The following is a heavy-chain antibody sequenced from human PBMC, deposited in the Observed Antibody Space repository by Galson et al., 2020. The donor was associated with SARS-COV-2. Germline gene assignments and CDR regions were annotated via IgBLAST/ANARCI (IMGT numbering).Heavy chain of an antibody. Sequence: GGSLRPSCAASGFTFSSYAMHWVRHAPGKGLGWVAVLCYDGSNKYYADSVKGRFPISRDDSKNTLYLQMNSLRAEDTAVYYCARDLGMAAAGTGGDDFDYWGQGTLVTVSS. J-gene: IGHJ4*02. CDR3: ARDLGMAAAGTGGDDFDY. CDR1: GFTFSSYA. CDR2: LCYDGSNK. V-gene: IGHV3-33*08. D-gene: IGHD6-13*01.